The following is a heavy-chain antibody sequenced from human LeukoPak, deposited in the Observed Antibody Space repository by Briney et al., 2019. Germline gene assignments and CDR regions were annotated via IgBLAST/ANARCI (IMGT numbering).Heavy chain of an antibody. V-gene: IGHV3-23*01. CDR2: TSGSGITA. CDR3: ARISTSSPSDH. Sequence: GGSLRLSCAPSGFTFSSYAMSWVRQAPGKGLEWVSSTSGSGITAYYGDSVKGRFTTSRDNSKNTLYLQMNSLRAEDTAVYYCARISTSSPSDHWGQGTLVTVSS. CDR1: GFTFSSYA. J-gene: IGHJ4*02. D-gene: IGHD2/OR15-2a*01.